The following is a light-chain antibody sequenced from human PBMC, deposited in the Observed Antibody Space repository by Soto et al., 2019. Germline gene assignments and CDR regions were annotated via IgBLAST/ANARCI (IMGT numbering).Light chain of an antibody. J-gene: IGKJ2*01. CDR3: QQYTNWPRRDT. CDR2: GAS. CDR1: QSVSSN. Sequence: EIVMTQSPATLSVSPGERATLSCRASQSVSSNLAWYQQKPGQAPRLLIYGASPRATGIPPRFSGSGSGTEFPLTISSLQSEDFAVYYCQQYTNWPRRDTFGQGTKLEIK. V-gene: IGKV3-15*01.